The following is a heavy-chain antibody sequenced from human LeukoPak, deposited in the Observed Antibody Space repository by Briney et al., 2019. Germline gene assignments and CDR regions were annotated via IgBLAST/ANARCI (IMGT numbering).Heavy chain of an antibody. CDR2: IVVGSGNT. J-gene: IGHJ4*02. D-gene: IGHD6-19*01. V-gene: IGHV1-58*01. CDR1: GFTFTSSA. Sequence: SVKLSCKASGFTFTSSAVQWVRQARGQRLEWIGWIVVGSGNTNYAQKFQERVTITRDMSTSTAYMELSSLRSEDTAVYYCAARSSYSSGWNFDYWGQGSLVTVSS. CDR3: AARSSYSSGWNFDY.